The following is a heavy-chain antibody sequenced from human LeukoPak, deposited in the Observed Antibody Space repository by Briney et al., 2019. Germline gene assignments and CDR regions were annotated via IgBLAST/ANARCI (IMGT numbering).Heavy chain of an antibody. Sequence: ASVKVSCKASGYTFTSYGISWVRQAPGQGLEWMGWISAYNGNTNYAQKFQGRVTMTRDTSISTAYMELSRLRSDDTAVYYCAPSHSGIYYYYFDYWGQGTLVTVSS. J-gene: IGHJ4*02. V-gene: IGHV1-18*01. CDR1: GYTFTSYG. D-gene: IGHD1-26*01. CDR2: ISAYNGNT. CDR3: APSHSGIYYYYFDY.